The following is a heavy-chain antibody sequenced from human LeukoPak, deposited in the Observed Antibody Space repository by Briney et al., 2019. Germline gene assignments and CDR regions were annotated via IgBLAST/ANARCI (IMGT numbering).Heavy chain of an antibody. V-gene: IGHV3-23*01. D-gene: IGHD6-13*01. CDR2: ISTSLGST. CDR3: AEALSGYNSRLYYFYYMDV. Sequence: QSAGSLSLSCAASGFTFSSYAMSWCLQAPPKGLQWVSAISTSLGSTYYADTAKGRFTISRDNSKNTLYLQMNSLRAEDTAVYYCAEALSGYNSRLYYFYYMDVWGKGTTVTVSS. CDR1: GFTFSSYA. J-gene: IGHJ6*03.